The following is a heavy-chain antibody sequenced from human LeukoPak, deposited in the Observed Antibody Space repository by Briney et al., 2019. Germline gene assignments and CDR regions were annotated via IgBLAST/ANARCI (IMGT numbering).Heavy chain of an antibody. V-gene: IGHV3-9*01. CDR2: ITWNSGTI. CDR1: GFTFDDYA. CDR3: AKDSNYYGSGTYYSS. D-gene: IGHD3-10*01. Sequence: GRSLRLSCAASGFTFDDYAMHWVRQAPAKGLEWVSGITWNSGTIDYADSVKGRFTISRDNAKKSLYLQMNSLRAEDTALYYCAKDSNYYGSGTYYSSWGQGTLVTVSS. J-gene: IGHJ5*02.